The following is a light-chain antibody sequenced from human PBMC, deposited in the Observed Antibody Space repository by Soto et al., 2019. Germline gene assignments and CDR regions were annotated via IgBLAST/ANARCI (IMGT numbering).Light chain of an antibody. CDR3: QQYGNSPLT. J-gene: IGKJ5*01. V-gene: IGKV3-20*01. Sequence: EIVMTQSPATLSVSPGERATLSCRASQSLANSFIAWYQQKPGQAPRLLIYDTSSRASGIPDRFSGSGSGTDFTLTISRLEPEDFAVYYCQQYGNSPLTFGGGTRLEIK. CDR2: DTS. CDR1: QSLANSF.